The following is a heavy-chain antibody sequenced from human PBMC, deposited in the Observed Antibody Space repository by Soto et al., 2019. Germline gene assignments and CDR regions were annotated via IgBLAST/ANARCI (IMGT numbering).Heavy chain of an antibody. J-gene: IGHJ3*02. Sequence: SCVGFGVGCVRQMNGKGLEWMGIIYPGDSDTRYSPSFQGQVTISADKSISTAYLQWSSLKASDTAMYYCANRGYSGYDDAFGIWGQ. CDR2: IYPGDSDT. CDR3: ANRGYSGYDDAFGI. D-gene: IGHD5-12*01. CDR1: SCVGFG. V-gene: IGHV5-51*01.